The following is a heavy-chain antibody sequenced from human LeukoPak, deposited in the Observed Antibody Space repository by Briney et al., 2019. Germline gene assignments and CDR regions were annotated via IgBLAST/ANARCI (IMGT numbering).Heavy chain of an antibody. CDR2: IYYSGST. Sequence: KPGGSLRLSCAASGFTFSSYEMNWVRQAPGKGLEWVGSIYYSGSTYYNPSLKSRVTISADTSKNQFSLKLSSLTAADTAVYYCARGSSGNRPNFDYWGQGTLVTVPS. D-gene: IGHD3-22*01. J-gene: IGHJ4*02. CDR3: ARGSSGNRPNFDY. CDR1: GFTFSSYE. V-gene: IGHV4-59*05.